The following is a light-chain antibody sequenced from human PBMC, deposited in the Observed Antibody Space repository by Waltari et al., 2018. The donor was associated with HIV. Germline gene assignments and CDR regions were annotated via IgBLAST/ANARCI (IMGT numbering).Light chain of an antibody. Sequence: DIQMTQSPSSLSTSIGDRVTITCQASQAIINYLSWYQQKPGKSPKLLISDASNLETGVPSRFSGSGSGTKFSFTISSLQPEEFGTYYCQQYDTLPFTFGPGTKVEIK. CDR1: QAIINY. CDR3: QQYDTLPFT. J-gene: IGKJ3*01. CDR2: DAS. V-gene: IGKV1-33*01.